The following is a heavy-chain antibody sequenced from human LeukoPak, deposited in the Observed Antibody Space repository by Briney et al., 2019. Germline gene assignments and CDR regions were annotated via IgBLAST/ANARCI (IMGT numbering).Heavy chain of an antibody. CDR3: ASVGWELPTPPGAFDI. Sequence: PETLSLTCTVSGVSVSSGSYYWSWIRQPPGKGLGWIGYIYYSGSTNYNPSLKSRVTISVDTSKNQFSLKLSSVTAADTAVYYCASVGWELPTPPGAFDIWGQGTMVTVSS. CDR2: IYYSGST. J-gene: IGHJ3*02. D-gene: IGHD1-26*01. CDR1: GVSVSSGSYY. V-gene: IGHV4-61*01.